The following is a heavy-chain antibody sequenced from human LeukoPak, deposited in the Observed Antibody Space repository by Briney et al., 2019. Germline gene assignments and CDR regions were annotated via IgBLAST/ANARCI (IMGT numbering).Heavy chain of an antibody. V-gene: IGHV3-23*01. CDR1: GFTFSSYA. D-gene: IGHD2-2*01. CDR2: ISGSGGST. Sequence: GGSLRLSCAASGFTFSSYAMSWVRQAPGKGLEWVSAISGSGGSTYYADSVKGRFTISRDNSKNTLYLQMNSLRAEDTAVYYCAKAGLRYCSSTSCWRYNWFDPWGQGTLVTVSS. J-gene: IGHJ5*02. CDR3: AKAGLRYCSSTSCWRYNWFDP.